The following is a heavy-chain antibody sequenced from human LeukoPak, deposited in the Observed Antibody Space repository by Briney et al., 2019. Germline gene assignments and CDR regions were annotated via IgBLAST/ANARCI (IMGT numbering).Heavy chain of an antibody. CDR3: ARDKEMATMYYFDY. J-gene: IGHJ4*02. D-gene: IGHD5-24*01. V-gene: IGHV3-15*07. Sequence: GGSLRLSCAASGFTFSNAWMNWVRQAPGKGLEWVGRIKSKTDGGTTDYAAPVKGRFTISRDDSKNTLYLQMNSLRAEDTAVYYCARDKEMATMYYFDYWGQGTLVTVSS. CDR2: IKSKTDGGTT. CDR1: GFTFSNAW.